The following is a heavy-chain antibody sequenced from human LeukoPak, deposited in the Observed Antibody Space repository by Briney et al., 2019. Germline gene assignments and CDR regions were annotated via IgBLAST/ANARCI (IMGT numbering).Heavy chain of an antibody. CDR3: ARDSSGYYMGDGFDP. CDR1: GYTFTSYY. CDR2: INPSGGST. V-gene: IGHV1-46*01. Sequence: GASVKVSCKASGYTFTSYYMHWVRQAPGQGLEWMGIINPSGGSTSYAQKFQGRVTMTRDTSTSTVYMELSSLRSEDTAVYYCARDSSGYYMGDGFDPWGQGTLVTVSS. D-gene: IGHD3-22*01. J-gene: IGHJ5*02.